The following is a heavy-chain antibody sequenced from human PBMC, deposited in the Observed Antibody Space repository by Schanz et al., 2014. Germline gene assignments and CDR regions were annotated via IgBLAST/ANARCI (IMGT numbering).Heavy chain of an antibody. CDR2: MNPNSGNT. J-gene: IGHJ4*02. Sequence: QGQLVQSGAEVKKPGASVKVSCKASGYTFTSYDINWVRQAPGQGLEWMGWMNPNSGNTGYAQKFQGRVTMTRHTSISTAYMELSSLRSEDTAVYYCARDGEAAAGCDYWGQGTLVTVSS. D-gene: IGHD6-13*01. CDR1: GYTFTSYD. V-gene: IGHV1-8*02. CDR3: ARDGEAAAGCDY.